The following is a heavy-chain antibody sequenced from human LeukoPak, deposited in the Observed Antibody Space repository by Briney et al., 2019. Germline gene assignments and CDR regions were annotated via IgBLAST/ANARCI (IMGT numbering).Heavy chain of an antibody. CDR1: GFTFDDYA. D-gene: IGHD3-10*01. CDR2: ISWNSGTI. CDR3: ARDTHVLLWFGETPPGAFDI. Sequence: HTGGSLRLSCAASGFTFDDYAMHWVRQAPGKGLEWVSGISWNSGTIYYADSVKGRFTISRDNAKNSLYLQMNSLRAEDTAVYYCARDTHVLLWFGETPPGAFDIWGQGTMVTVSS. J-gene: IGHJ3*02. V-gene: IGHV3-9*01.